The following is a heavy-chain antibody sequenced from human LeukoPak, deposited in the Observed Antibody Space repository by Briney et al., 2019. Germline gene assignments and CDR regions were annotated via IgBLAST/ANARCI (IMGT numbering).Heavy chain of an antibody. D-gene: IGHD2-15*01. Sequence: PSETLSLTCAVYGGSFSGYYWGWIRQPPGKGLEWIGEINHSGSTNYNPSLKSRVTISVDTSKNQFSLKLSSVTAADTAVYYCASRREYCSGGSCYLTERLFYYWGQGTLVTVSS. CDR2: INHSGST. J-gene: IGHJ4*02. CDR3: ASRREYCSGGSCYLTERLFYY. V-gene: IGHV4-34*01. CDR1: GGSFSGYY.